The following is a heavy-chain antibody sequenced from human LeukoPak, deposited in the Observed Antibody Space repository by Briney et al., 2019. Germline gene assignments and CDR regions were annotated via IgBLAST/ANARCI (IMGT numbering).Heavy chain of an antibody. CDR3: ARVPGIAARYYYCYYGMDV. CDR2: INPNSGGT. J-gene: IGHJ6*02. D-gene: IGHD6-13*01. V-gene: IGHV1-2*02. Sequence: GASVKVSCKASGYTFTGYYMHWVRQAPGQGLEWMGWINPNSGGTNYAQKFQGRVTMTRDTSISTAYMELSRLRSDDTAVYYCARVPGIAARYYYCYYGMDVWGQGTTVTVSS. CDR1: GYTFTGYY.